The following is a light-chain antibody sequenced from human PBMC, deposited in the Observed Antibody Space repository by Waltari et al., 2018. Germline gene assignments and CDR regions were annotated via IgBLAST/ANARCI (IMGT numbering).Light chain of an antibody. Sequence: EIVMTQSPLSLPVTPGEPASISCWSNQSLLHSNGYNYLDWYLQKPGQSPQLLIYLGSNRASWVPDRFSGSGSGTDFTLKISRLEAEDIGVFYCMQALQTPITFGQGTKLEI. CDR2: LGS. CDR1: QSLLHSNGYNY. V-gene: IGKV2-28*01. CDR3: MQALQTPIT. J-gene: IGKJ2*01.